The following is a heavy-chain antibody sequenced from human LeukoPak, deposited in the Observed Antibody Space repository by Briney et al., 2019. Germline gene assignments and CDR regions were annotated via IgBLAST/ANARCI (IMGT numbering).Heavy chain of an antibody. D-gene: IGHD2-21*02. J-gene: IGHJ4*02. CDR2: ISNDGSST. V-gene: IGHV3-30*19. CDR3: AREGGEWREGGEWSLAYCAGDCYSDY. Sequence: GGSLRLSCAASGFTFSSYGMHWVRQAPGKGLEWVAVISNDGSSTYYTDSVKGRFTISRDNSKNTLFLQMNSLRAEDTAVYYCAREGGEWREGGEWSLAYCAGDCYSDYWGQGTLVTVSS. CDR1: GFTFSSYG.